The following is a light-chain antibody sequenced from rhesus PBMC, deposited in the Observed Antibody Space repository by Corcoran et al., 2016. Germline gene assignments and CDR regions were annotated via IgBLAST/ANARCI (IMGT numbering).Light chain of an antibody. CDR3: QNGYGIPT. CDR2: AAS. V-gene: IGKV1-25*02. CDR1: QDIRRN. J-gene: IGKJ1*01. Sequence: DIQMTQSPSSLSASVGDTVTITCRASQDIRRNLAWYQQKPGKVPELLIYAASMLQSGVPSRFSGSGSGTESPLTISSLQPADFATYFCQNGYGIPTFGQWTQVDIK.